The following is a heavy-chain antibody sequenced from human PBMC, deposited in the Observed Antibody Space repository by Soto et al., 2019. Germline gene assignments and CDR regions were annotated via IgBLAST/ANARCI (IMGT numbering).Heavy chain of an antibody. V-gene: IGHV1-8*01. CDR3: ARGFSGYYGMDV. CDR1: GYTFTTYD. J-gene: IGHJ6*02. CDR2: MNPNSGNT. Sequence: VKVSCKASGYTFTTYDINWVRQATGQGLEWMGWMNPNSGNTGYAEKFQGRVTMTRNTSISTAYMELSSLRSEDTAVYYCARGFSGYYGMDVWGQGTTVTVSS.